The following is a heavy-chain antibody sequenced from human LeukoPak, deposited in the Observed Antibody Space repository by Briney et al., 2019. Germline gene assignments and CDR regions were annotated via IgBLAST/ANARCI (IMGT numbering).Heavy chain of an antibody. CDR1: GGTFGSYA. J-gene: IGHJ4*02. CDR3: ASSSGSWYYFDY. Sequence: SVKVSCKASGGTFGSYAISWVRQAPGQGLEWMGGIIPIFGTANYAQKFQGRVTITADESTSTAYMEPSSLRSEDTAVYYCASSSGSWYYFDYWGQGTLVTVSS. CDR2: IIPIFGTA. V-gene: IGHV1-69*13. D-gene: IGHD6-13*01.